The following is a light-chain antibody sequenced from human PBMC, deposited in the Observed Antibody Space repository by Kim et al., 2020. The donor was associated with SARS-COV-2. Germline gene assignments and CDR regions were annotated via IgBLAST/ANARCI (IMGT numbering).Light chain of an antibody. CDR1: HSVSSY. J-gene: IGKJ1*01. V-gene: IGKV3-20*01. CDR2: GAS. CDR3: QQYGDSPPT. Sequence: LSPGERTTLSCRASHSVSSYLAWYQQKPGQAPRLLIYGASSRATGIPDRFSGSGSGTDFTLTISRLEPEDFAVYYCQQYGDSPPTFGQGTKVDIK.